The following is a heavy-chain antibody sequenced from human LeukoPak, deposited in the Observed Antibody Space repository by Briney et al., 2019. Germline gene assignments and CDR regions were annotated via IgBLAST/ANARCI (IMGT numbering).Heavy chain of an antibody. D-gene: IGHD2-15*01. Sequence: GGSLRLSCAASGFTFSSYAMHWVRQAPGKGLEWVAVISYDGSNKYYADSVKGRFTISRDNSKNTLYLQMNSLRAEDTAVYYCVVGSGGYRTGDYWGQGTLVTVS. CDR2: ISYDGSNK. CDR3: VVGSGGYRTGDY. J-gene: IGHJ4*02. V-gene: IGHV3-30*04. CDR1: GFTFSSYA.